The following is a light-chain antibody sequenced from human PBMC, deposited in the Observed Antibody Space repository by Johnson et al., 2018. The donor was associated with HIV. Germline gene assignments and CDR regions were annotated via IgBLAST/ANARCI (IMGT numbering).Light chain of an antibody. CDR1: SSNIGNNY. CDR2: ENN. Sequence: QSVLTQSPSVSAAPGQKVTISCSGSSSNIGNNYVSWYRQLPGTAPKLLIYENNKRPSGIPARFSGSKSGTSATLGITGLQTGEEADYYCGTLDSSLSAGGGGFGTGTKVTVL. J-gene: IGLJ1*01. V-gene: IGLV1-51*02. CDR3: GTLDSSLSAGGGG.